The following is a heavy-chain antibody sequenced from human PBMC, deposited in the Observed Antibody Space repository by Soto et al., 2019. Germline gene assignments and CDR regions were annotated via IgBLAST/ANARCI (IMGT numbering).Heavy chain of an antibody. V-gene: IGHV3-7*03. J-gene: IGHJ4*02. CDR3: ASSPHKDSRPDY. CDR1: GFTFSSYW. D-gene: IGHD3-22*01. CDR2: IKYDGSEK. Sequence: GSLRLSCAASGFTFSSYWMSWVRQAPGRGLGWMANIKYDGSEKYYVDSVKGRLTISRDNAKNSLYLQMNSLRAEDTAVYYCASSPHKDSRPDYWGQGTLVTVSS.